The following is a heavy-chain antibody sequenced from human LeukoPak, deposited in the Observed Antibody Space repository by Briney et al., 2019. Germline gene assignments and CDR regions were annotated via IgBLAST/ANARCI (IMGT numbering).Heavy chain of an antibody. CDR1: GGSISSTNW. CDR2: VHLSGRT. CDR3: ARHPAGSSSWNDFDY. V-gene: IGHV4-4*02. Sequence: SGTLSLTCGVSGGSISSTNWWTWVRQPPGEGLEWIGEVHLSGRTNYNPSLKSRVTISVDTSKTQFSLKLSSVTAADTAVYYCARHPAGSSSWNDFDYWGQGTLVTVSS. D-gene: IGHD6-13*01. J-gene: IGHJ4*02.